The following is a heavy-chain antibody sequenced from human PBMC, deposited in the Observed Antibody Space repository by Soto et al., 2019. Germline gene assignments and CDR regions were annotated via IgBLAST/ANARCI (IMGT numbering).Heavy chain of an antibody. CDR2: INHSGST. CDR1: GGSFSGYY. V-gene: IGHV4-34*01. D-gene: IGHD6-13*01. J-gene: IGHJ4*02. Sequence: QVQLQQWGAGLLKPSETLSLTCAVYGGSFSGYYWSWIRQPPGKGLEWIGEINHSGSTNYNPSLKSRVTISVDTSKNQFSLKLSSVTAAYTAVYYCARGRGAAAGSNYWGQGTLVTVSS. CDR3: ARGRGAAAGSNY.